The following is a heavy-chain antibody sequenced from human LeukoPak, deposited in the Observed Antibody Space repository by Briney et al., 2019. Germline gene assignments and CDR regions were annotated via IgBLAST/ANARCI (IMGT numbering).Heavy chain of an antibody. CDR2: IIPIFGTA. Sequence: SVKVSCKASGGTFSSYAISWVRQAPGQGLEWMGGIIPIFGTANYAQKFQGRVTITRDTSASTAYMELSSLRSEDTAVYYCARDRVVVTANSFDYWGQGTLVTVSS. CDR1: GGTFSSYA. V-gene: IGHV1-69*05. J-gene: IGHJ4*02. CDR3: ARDRVVVTANSFDY. D-gene: IGHD2-21*02.